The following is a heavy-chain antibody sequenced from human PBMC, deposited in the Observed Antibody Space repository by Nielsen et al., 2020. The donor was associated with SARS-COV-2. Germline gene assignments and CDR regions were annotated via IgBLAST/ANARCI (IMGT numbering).Heavy chain of an antibody. Sequence: WIRQPPGMALEWLAHIFSNDEKSYSTSLKSRLTISKDTSKSQVVLTMTNMDPVDTATYYCARMNYCSSTSCYIGYYYYMDVWGKGTTVTVSS. CDR3: ARMNYCSSTSCYIGYYYYMDV. D-gene: IGHD2-2*02. CDR2: IFSNDEK. V-gene: IGHV2-26*01. J-gene: IGHJ6*03.